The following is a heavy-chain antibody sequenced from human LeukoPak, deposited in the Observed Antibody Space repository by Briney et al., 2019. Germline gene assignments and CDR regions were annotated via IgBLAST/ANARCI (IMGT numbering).Heavy chain of an antibody. CDR3: ARVAYTYGNSQGSDY. J-gene: IGHJ4*02. D-gene: IGHD4-23*01. CDR2: IYSSGDT. V-gene: IGHV3-66*01. Sequence: GGSLRLSCVTSGLTVSSNYMSWVRQAPGKGLEWVSVIYSSGDTYYADSVKGRFTISRDSSKNTLYLQMNSLRAEDTAVFYCARVAYTYGNSQGSDYWGQGTLVTVSS. CDR1: GLTVSSNY.